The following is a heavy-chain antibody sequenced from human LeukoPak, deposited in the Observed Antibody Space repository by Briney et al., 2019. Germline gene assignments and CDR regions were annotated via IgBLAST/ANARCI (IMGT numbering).Heavy chain of an antibody. CDR1: GYTFTSYG. Sequence: ASVKVSYKASGYTFTSYGISWVRQAPGQGLEWMGWISAYNGNTNYAQKLQGRVTMTTDTSTSTAYMELRSLRSDDTAVYYCARGGYYDSSGHSSWWFDPWGQGTLVTVSS. D-gene: IGHD3-22*01. V-gene: IGHV1-18*01. J-gene: IGHJ5*02. CDR2: ISAYNGNT. CDR3: ARGGYYDSSGHSSWWFDP.